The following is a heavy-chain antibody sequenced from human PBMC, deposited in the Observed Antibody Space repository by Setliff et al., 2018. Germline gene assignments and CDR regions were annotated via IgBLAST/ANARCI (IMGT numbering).Heavy chain of an antibody. V-gene: IGHV7-4-1*02. J-gene: IGHJ6*03. CDR2: INTNTGNP. CDR1: GYMFTTYA. CDR3: ARASRFGTVVYRGYYYMDV. D-gene: IGHD3-10*01. Sequence: VASVKVSCKASGYMFTTYAMSWIRQVPGQGFEWMGWINTNTGNPIYVQGFTGRFVFSLDTSVSTAYLHISGLKAEDTAVYYCARASRFGTVVYRGYYYMDVWGKGTTVTVSS.